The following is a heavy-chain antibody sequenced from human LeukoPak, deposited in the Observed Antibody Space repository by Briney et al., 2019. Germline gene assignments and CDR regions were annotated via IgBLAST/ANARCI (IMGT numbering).Heavy chain of an antibody. V-gene: IGHV1-8*01. CDR2: MNPNSGNT. CDR3: ARPYDSSGYYYCY. J-gene: IGHJ4*02. CDR1: GYTFTSYD. Sequence: ASVKVSCKASGYTFTSYDINWVRQAPGQGLEWMGWMNPNSGNTGYAQKFQGRVTMTRNTSISTAYMDLSSLRSEDTAVYYCARPYDSSGYYYCYWGQGTLVTVSS. D-gene: IGHD3-22*01.